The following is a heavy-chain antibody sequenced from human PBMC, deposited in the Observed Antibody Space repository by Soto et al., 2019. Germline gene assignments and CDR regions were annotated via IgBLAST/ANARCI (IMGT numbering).Heavy chain of an antibody. CDR2: ISGSGGST. CDR1: GFHISSYA. D-gene: IGHD6-6*01. J-gene: IGHJ4*02. V-gene: IGHV3-23*01. Sequence: GGSKRVSCTASGFHISSYARSWVRQAPGKGLEWVSAISGSGGSTYYADSVKGRFTISRDNSKNTLYLQMNSLRAEDTAVYYCAKWGSSLAFDYWGQGTLVTVSS. CDR3: AKWGSSLAFDY.